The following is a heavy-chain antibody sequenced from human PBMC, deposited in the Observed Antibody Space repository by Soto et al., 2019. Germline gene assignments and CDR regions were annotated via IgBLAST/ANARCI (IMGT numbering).Heavy chain of an antibody. Sequence: SETLSLTCFVSGDSINNTCWWSWFRQAPEKGLEWIGEIYHTGGRSYMPSLRGRITLSVDTSKNQFSLKLTSVTAEDTAVYYCARGRVVVPAAIAVYYYYYGMDVWGQGTTVTVSS. CDR2: IYHTGGR. CDR3: ARGRVVVPAAIAVYYYYYGMDV. V-gene: IGHV4-4*02. D-gene: IGHD2-2*01. J-gene: IGHJ6*02. CDR1: GDSINNTCW.